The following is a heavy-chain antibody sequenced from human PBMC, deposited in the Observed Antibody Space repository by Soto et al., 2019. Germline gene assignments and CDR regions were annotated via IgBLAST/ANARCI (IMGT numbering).Heavy chain of an antibody. J-gene: IGHJ5*02. CDR1: GYTFTGYY. D-gene: IGHD2-2*01. Sequence: ASVKVSCKASGYTFTGYYMHWVRQAPGQGLEWMGWINPNSGGTNYAQKFQGWVTMTRDTSISTAYMELSRLRSDDTAVYYCARSPPKNCSSTSCYDNWFDPWGQGTLVTVSS. V-gene: IGHV1-2*04. CDR3: ARSPPKNCSSTSCYDNWFDP. CDR2: INPNSGGT.